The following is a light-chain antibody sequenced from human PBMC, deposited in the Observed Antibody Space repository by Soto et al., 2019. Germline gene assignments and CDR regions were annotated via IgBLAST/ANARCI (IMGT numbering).Light chain of an antibody. CDR2: WAS. CDR3: QQYFTTPQT. J-gene: IGKJ2*01. CDR1: QSVFKTSNSKNL. Sequence: SLAVSLGETATINCKSSQSVFKTSNSKNLLAWHQQKPGQPPKVLIYWASSRESGVPDRFRGSGSGTDFTLTINNLQADDVAVYYCQQYFTTPQTFGQGTKVEIK. V-gene: IGKV4-1*01.